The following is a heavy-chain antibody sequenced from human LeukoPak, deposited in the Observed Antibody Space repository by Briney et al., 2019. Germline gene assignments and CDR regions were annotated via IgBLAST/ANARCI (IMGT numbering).Heavy chain of an antibody. J-gene: IGHJ4*02. D-gene: IGHD1-14*01. V-gene: IGHV4-61*02. CDR1: GGSISSGSYY. CDR2: IYTSGST. CDR3: ARERITSGYIDY. Sequence: SQTLSLTCTVSGGSISSGSYYWSGIRQPSGKGLEWIGRIYTSGSTNYNPSLKSRVTISVDTSKNQFSLKLSSVTAADTAAYYCARERITSGYIDYWGQATLVTVSS.